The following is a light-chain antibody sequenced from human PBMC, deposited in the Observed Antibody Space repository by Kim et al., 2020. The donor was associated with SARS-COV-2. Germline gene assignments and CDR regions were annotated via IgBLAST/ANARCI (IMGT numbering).Light chain of an antibody. CDR1: QGISSW. V-gene: IGKV1-12*01. Sequence: DIQMTQSPSSVSASVGDRVTITCRASQGISSWLAWYQQTPGKAPTLLFYAASSLQRGVPSRFSGSGFGTDFTLTTSSPQPGDFATYYCKEGNSFPLTVGGGTKVEIK. J-gene: IGKJ4*01. CDR3: KEGNSFPLT. CDR2: AAS.